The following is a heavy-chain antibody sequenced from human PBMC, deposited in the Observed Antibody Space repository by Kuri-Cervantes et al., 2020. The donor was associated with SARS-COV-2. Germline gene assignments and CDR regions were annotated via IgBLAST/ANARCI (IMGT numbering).Heavy chain of an antibody. J-gene: IGHJ4*02. V-gene: IGHV4-34*01. CDR2: INHSGST. Sequence: SQTLSLTCAVYGGSFSGYYWSWIRQPPGKGLEWIGEINHSGSTNYNLSLKSRVTISVDTSKNQFSLKLSSVTAADTAVYYCARSGPVYDYVWGSYRSNLDYWGQGTLVTVSS. CDR1: GGSFSGYY. D-gene: IGHD3-16*02. CDR3: ARSGPVYDYVWGSYRSNLDY.